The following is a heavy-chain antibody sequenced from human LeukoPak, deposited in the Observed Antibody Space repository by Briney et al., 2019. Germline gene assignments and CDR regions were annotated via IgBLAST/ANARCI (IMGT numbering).Heavy chain of an antibody. CDR1: GFTLSGHS. Sequence: PGGSLRLSCAGTGFTLSGHSMNWIRQAPRKGLDWVSSISPTSAYIYYQDSVKGRFTISRDDAKTSLYLEMDSLRAEDTAVYYCARTIYYYESTRYFSDAFDVWGQGTMVTVSS. J-gene: IGHJ3*01. D-gene: IGHD3-22*01. CDR2: ISPTSAYI. V-gene: IGHV3-21*01. CDR3: ARTIYYYESTRYFSDAFDV.